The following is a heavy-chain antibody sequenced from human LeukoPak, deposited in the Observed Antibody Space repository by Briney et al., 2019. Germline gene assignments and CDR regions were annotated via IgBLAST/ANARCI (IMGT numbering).Heavy chain of an antibody. Sequence: GGSLRLSCAASGFTFSSYTMHWVRQAPVKGLEWVAVISYDGSSKYYADSVKGRFTISRDNSKNTLYLQMNSLRAEDTAMYYCARDSQNWEDYWGQGALVTVSS. V-gene: IGHV3-30*04. CDR1: GFTFSSYT. J-gene: IGHJ4*02. CDR3: ARDSQNWEDY. D-gene: IGHD7-27*01. CDR2: ISYDGSSK.